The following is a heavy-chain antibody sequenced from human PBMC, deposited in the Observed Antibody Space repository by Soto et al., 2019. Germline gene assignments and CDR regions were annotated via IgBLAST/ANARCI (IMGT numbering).Heavy chain of an antibody. Sequence: GGSLRLSCAASGFTFSDYYMSWIRQAPGKGLEWVSYISSSGSTIYYADSVKGRFTISRDNAKNSLYLQMNSLRAKDTAVYYCAKAVGRLAHFDYWGQGTLVTVPQ. CDR2: ISSSGSTI. J-gene: IGHJ4*02. D-gene: IGHD3-9*01. CDR3: AKAVGRLAHFDY. CDR1: GFTFSDYY. V-gene: IGHV3-11*01.